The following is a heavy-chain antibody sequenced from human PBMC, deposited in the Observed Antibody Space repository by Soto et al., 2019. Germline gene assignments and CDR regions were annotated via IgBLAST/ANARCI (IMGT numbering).Heavy chain of an antibody. CDR3: ASPPRGGAVTRPAN. J-gene: IGHJ4*02. Sequence: QVQLQESGPGLVKPSETLSLTCTVSGGSVSSGDYYWSWIRQPPGKGLEWIGNVYYSGITNYNPPLTGRATLSARTFNNPFSLILTSVTAAHTAVYYRASPPRGGAVTRPANWGQGTLGTVPS. D-gene: IGHD1-26*01. CDR2: VYYSGIT. CDR1: GGSVSSGDYY. V-gene: IGHV4-61*08.